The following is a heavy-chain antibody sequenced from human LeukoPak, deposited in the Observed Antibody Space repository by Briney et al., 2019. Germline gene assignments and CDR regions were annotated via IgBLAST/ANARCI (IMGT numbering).Heavy chain of an antibody. V-gene: IGHV3-30-3*01. CDR1: APTFRTYT. D-gene: IGHD1/OR15-1a*01. J-gene: IGHJ4*02. CDR3: ARDNNGDY. CDR2: ISYDGSNE. Sequence: GRSLRLSRLASAPTFRTYTTQWVSHPAGKGLEWLAFISYDGSNEYYAVSVKGRFTISRDNSKNTLYLQVNNLRAEDTDVYYCARDNNGDYWGQGTLVTVSS.